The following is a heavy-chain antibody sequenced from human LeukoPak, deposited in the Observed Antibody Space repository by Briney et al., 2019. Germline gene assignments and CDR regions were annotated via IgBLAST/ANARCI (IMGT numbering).Heavy chain of an antibody. J-gene: IGHJ6*04. CDR2: INHSGST. CDR1: GFTFSNYA. V-gene: IGHV4-34*01. Sequence: GSLRLSCAASGFTFSNYAMSWVRQAPGKGLEWIGEINHSGSTNYNPSLKSRVTISVDTSKNQFSLKLSSVTAADTAVYYCARGRRSTTHYYYGMDVWGKGTTVTVSS. CDR3: ARGRRSTTHYYYGMDV. D-gene: IGHD2-2*01.